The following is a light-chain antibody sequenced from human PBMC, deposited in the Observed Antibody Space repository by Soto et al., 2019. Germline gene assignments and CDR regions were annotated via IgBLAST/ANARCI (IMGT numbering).Light chain of an antibody. CDR3: QQYNNWPIT. J-gene: IGKJ5*01. CDR1: QSVSSN. Sequence: EIVMTQSPATLSVSPGKRATLSCRASQSVSSNLAWYQQKPGQAPRLLIYGASTRATGIPARFSGSGSGTEFTLSISSLQSEDFAVYYCQQYNNWPITFGQGTRLEIK. CDR2: GAS. V-gene: IGKV3-15*01.